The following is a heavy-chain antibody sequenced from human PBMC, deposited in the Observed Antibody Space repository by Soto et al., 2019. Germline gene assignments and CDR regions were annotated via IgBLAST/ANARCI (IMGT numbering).Heavy chain of an antibody. CDR1: GGSISSYY. J-gene: IGHJ4*01. CDR3: TRGSHFYYFDY. CDR2: SYSSGST. V-gene: IGHV4-59*01. D-gene: IGHD3-10*01. Sequence: PSETLFLTCTVSGGSISSYYWSWIRQPPGKGLEWLGYSYSSGSTNYNPSLKSRVSISLDTSKNQFSLKLTSVTAADTAVYYCTRGSHFYYFDYWGHGTLVTVSS.